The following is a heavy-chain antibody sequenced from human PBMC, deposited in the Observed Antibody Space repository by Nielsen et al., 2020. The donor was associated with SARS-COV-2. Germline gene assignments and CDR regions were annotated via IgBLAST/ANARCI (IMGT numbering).Heavy chain of an antibody. D-gene: IGHD1-1*01. J-gene: IGHJ3*02. Sequence: SETLSLTCTVSGGSGSSFYWSWIRQPPGKGLEWIGYVDNSGTTSHHPSLRSRVAISVDTSKSQFSLKLSSVTVADTAVYYCARGGRYNPRAFDIWGQGTMVTVSS. CDR3: ARGGRYNPRAFDI. CDR1: GGSGSSFY. CDR2: VDNSGTT. V-gene: IGHV4-59*02.